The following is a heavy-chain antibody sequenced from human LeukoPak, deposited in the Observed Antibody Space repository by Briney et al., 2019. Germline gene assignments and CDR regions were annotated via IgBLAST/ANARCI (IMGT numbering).Heavy chain of an antibody. CDR3: VKRNNAYDN. CDR2: ISSNGGTT. J-gene: IGHJ4*02. V-gene: IGHV3-64D*09. CDR1: GFTFSSYA. D-gene: IGHD1-14*01. Sequence: GGSLRLSCSASGFTFSSYAMHWVRQAPGKGLEYVSAISSNGGTTYYADSEKGRFTISRDNSKNTLYLQMNSLRAEDTTVYYCVKRNNAYDNWGQGTLVTVSS.